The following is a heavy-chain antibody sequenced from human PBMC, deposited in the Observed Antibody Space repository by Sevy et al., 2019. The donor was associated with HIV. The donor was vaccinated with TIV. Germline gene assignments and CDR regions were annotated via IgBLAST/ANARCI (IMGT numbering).Heavy chain of an antibody. CDR1: GFTFSNAW. D-gene: IGHD4-17*01. J-gene: IGHJ4*02. CDR3: TSNPYGGKISHYFDY. CDR2: IKSKTDGGTT. Sequence: GGSLRLSCAASGFTFSNAWMSWVRQAPGKGLEWVGRIKSKTDGGTTDYAAPLKGRLTISRDDSKNTLYRQMNSLKTEDTAVYYCTSNPYGGKISHYFDYWGQGPLVTVSS. V-gene: IGHV3-15*01.